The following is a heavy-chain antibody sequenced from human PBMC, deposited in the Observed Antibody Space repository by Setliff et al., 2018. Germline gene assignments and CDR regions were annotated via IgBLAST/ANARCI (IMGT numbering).Heavy chain of an antibody. CDR1: GLTVSNDF. CDR3: ARDRGGTNPWFDF. J-gene: IGHJ5*01. CDR2: IYNIGET. V-gene: IGHV3-53*01. D-gene: IGHD3-10*01. Sequence: GSLRLSCVVSGLTVSNDFMGWVRQAPGKGLEWVSVIYNIGETRYADSVKGRFTISRDKSRNTLYLHLSSLRVEDTATYYCARDRGGTNPWFDFWGQGTQVTVS.